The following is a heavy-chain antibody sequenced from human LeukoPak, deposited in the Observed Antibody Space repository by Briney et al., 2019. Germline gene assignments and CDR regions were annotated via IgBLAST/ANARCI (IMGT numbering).Heavy chain of an antibody. D-gene: IGHD3-10*01. CDR3: ARVSKPGWFDYYYMDV. CDR1: GFTFNSYA. V-gene: IGHV3-30*04. CDR2: VLSDGSDQ. J-gene: IGHJ6*03. Sequence: QSGGSLRLSCAASGFTFNSYAMKWVRQAPGKGLEWSAVVLSDGSDQYYGDSVQGRFTVSRDNSKNTLYLQMDNLRFEDTAVYYCARVSKPGWFDYYYMDVWGKGTTVIVSS.